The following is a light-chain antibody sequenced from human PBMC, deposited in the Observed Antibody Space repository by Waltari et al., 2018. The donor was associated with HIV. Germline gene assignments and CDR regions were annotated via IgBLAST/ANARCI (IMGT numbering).Light chain of an antibody. J-gene: IGKJ1*01. Sequence: IVMTQSPATLSVSPGERATLSCRASQSVNNDLAWYQQRPGQAPRLLIYDASTRATGIPARFSGSGSETDFTLTISSLQSEDVAVYYCQQYNNWPPAWTFGRGIQVEIK. CDR2: DAS. V-gene: IGKV3-15*01. CDR1: QSVNND. CDR3: QQYNNWPPAWT.